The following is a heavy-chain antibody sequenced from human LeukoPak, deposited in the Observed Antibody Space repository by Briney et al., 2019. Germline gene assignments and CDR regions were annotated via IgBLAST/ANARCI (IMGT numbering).Heavy chain of an antibody. CDR2: ISSSSSTI. V-gene: IGHV3-48*01. J-gene: IGHJ4*02. CDR1: GFTFSSYS. D-gene: IGHD3-16*02. Sequence: HPGGSLRLSCAASGFTFSSYSMNWVRQAPGKGLEWVSYISSSSSTIYYADSVKGRFTISRDNAKNSLYLQMNSLRAEDTAVYYCARGRLDYDYVWGSYRHFDYWGQGTLVTVSS. CDR3: ARGRLDYDYVWGSYRHFDY.